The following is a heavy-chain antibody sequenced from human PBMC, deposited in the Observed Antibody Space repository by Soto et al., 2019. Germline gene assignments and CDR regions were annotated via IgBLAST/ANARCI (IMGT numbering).Heavy chain of an antibody. J-gene: IGHJ3*02. V-gene: IGHV4-4*02. CDR2: IYHSGST. CDR3: ARWGAVPESYYYDSSGYLTEEAYDI. CDR1: GGSISSSNW. D-gene: IGHD3-22*01. Sequence: SETLSLTCAVSGGSISSSNWWSWVRQPPGKGLEWMGEIYHSGSTNYNPSLKSRVTKSVAKSKNRSSLKLSSVTAADTAVYYCARWGAVPESYYYDSSGYLTEEAYDIWGQGTMVTVSS.